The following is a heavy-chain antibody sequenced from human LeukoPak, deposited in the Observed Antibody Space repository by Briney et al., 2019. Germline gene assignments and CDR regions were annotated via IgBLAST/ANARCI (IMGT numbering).Heavy chain of an antibody. J-gene: IGHJ6*02. CDR2: ICYDGSNK. CDR3: ARANYYSSGRYYGMDV. V-gene: IGHV3-33*01. Sequence: PGGSLRLSCAASGFTFNSHGMHWVRQAPGQGLEWVALICYDGSNKYYVESVKRRLTISRDNSMSTLYLQMDSLRAEDTAVYYCARANYYSSGRYYGMDVWGQGTRSPSP. D-gene: IGHD3-10*01. CDR1: GFTFNSHG.